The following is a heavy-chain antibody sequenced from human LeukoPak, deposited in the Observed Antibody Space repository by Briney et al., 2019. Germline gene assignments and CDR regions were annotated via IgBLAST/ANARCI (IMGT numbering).Heavy chain of an antibody. CDR1: GGSISSSNW. D-gene: IGHD6-13*01. Sequence: SGTLSLTCAVSGGSISSSNWWSWVRQPPGKGLEWIGEIYHSGSTNYNPSLKSRVTISVDKSKNQFSLKLSSVTAADTAVYYCARSWYGGSYYFDYWGQGTLVTASS. CDR3: ARSWYGGSYYFDY. CDR2: IYHSGST. J-gene: IGHJ4*02. V-gene: IGHV4-4*02.